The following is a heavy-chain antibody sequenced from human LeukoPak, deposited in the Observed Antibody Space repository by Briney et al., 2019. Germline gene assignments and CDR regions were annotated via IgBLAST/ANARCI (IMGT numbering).Heavy chain of an antibody. J-gene: IGHJ4*02. Sequence: GGSLRLSCAASGFTFSSYSMNWVRQAPGKGLEWVSSISSSSSYIYHADSVKGRFTISRDNAKNSLYLQMNSLRAEDTAVYYCARDLGEVTASIDYWGQGTLVTVSS. CDR1: GFTFSSYS. CDR3: ARDLGEVTASIDY. V-gene: IGHV3-21*01. D-gene: IGHD2-21*02. CDR2: ISSSSSYI.